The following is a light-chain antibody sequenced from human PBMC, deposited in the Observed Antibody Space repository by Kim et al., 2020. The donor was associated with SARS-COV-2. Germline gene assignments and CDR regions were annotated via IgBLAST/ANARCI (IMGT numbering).Light chain of an antibody. Sequence: QSALTQPASVSGSPGQSITISCTGSSSDVGGYNFVSWYQQHPGKAPKLMIYDVSKWPSGVSSRFSGSKSGNTASLTISGLQAEDEADYYCSSYAGSTTWVFGGGTKLTV. CDR2: DVS. J-gene: IGLJ3*02. V-gene: IGLV2-14*01. CDR3: SSYAGSTTWV. CDR1: SSDVGGYNF.